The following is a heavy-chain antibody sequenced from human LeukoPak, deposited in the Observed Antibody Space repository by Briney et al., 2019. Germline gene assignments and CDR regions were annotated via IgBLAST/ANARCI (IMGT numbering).Heavy chain of an antibody. CDR1: GGSISSSSYY. Sequence: SETLSLTCTVSGGSISSSSYYWGWIRQPPGKGLEWIGSIYYSGSTYYNPSLKSRVTISVDTSKNQFSLKLSSVTAADTAVYYCASIKDIVVVPAAAREDYWGQGTLVTVSS. CDR3: ASIKDIVVVPAAAREDY. V-gene: IGHV4-39*07. CDR2: IYYSGST. J-gene: IGHJ4*02. D-gene: IGHD2-2*01.